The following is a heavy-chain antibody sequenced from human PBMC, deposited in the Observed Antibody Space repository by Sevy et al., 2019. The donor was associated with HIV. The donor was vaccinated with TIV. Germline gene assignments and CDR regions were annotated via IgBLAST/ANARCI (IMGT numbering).Heavy chain of an antibody. Sequence: SETLSLTCTVSGDSINTYYWSWIRQPPGKGLEWIGYVSHSGNTNYNPSPKSRVSLSVDTSTNQFSLHVKSVTAADTAVYYCARLRLYLGVVPGAIPGCYFDFWGQRTLVTV. CDR3: ARLRLYLGVVPGAIPGCYFDF. CDR2: VSHSGNT. CDR1: GDSINTYY. V-gene: IGHV4-59*08. D-gene: IGHD2-2*02. J-gene: IGHJ4*02.